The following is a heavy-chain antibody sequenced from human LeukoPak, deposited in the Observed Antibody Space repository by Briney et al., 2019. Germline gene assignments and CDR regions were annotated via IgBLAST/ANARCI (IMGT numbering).Heavy chain of an antibody. CDR1: GGSTSSGDYY. Sequence: SETLSLTCTVSGGSTSSGDYYWSWIRQPPGKGLEWIGYIYYSGSTYYNPSLKSRVTISVDTSKNQFSLKLSSVTAADTAVYYCARDPVGYDSSGYYAFDYWGQGTLVTVSS. CDR3: ARDPVGYDSSGYYAFDY. D-gene: IGHD3-22*01. CDR2: IYYSGST. V-gene: IGHV4-30-4*01. J-gene: IGHJ4*02.